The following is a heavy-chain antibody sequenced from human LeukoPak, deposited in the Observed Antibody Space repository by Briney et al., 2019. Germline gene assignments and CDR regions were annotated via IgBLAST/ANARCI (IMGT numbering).Heavy chain of an antibody. Sequence: PSETLSLTCTVSGGSLKSGRNYWSWIRQPPGKGLEWIGHISHNGRALYNPSLKSRVTISVDASKNQFSLKLSSVTAADTAVYYCARRAVAGTSFEDYWGQGTLVTVSS. CDR2: ISHNGRA. J-gene: IGHJ4*02. CDR1: GGSLKSGRNY. D-gene: IGHD6-19*01. V-gene: IGHV4-61*01. CDR3: ARRAVAGTSFEDY.